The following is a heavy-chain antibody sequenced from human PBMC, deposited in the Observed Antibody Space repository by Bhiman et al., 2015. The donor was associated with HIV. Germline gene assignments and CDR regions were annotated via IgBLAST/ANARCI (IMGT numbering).Heavy chain of an antibody. Sequence: EVQLLESGGGLAQPGGSLRLSCAASGFTVDDYGMSWVRQAPGKGLEWVSGINWNGGSTGYADSVKGRFTISRDNAKNSLYLQMNSLRAEDTALYYCARDFVSFGECTAFDIWGQGTMVTVSS. CDR2: INWNGGST. V-gene: IGHV3-20*04. J-gene: IGHJ3*02. CDR1: GFTVDDYG. D-gene: IGHD3-10*01. CDR3: ARDFVSFGECTAFDI.